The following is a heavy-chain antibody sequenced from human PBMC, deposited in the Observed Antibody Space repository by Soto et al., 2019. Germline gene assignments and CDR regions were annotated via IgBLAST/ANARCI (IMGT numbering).Heavy chain of an antibody. J-gene: IGHJ4*02. CDR1: GFTFSSYA. D-gene: IGHD3-16*01. V-gene: IGHV3-23*01. CDR3: AKDHWGSY. Sequence: GGSLRLSCAASGFTFSSYAMSWVRQAPGKGLEWVSAISNSGGSRYYVDSVKGRFTISRDNSKSTLFLLMNSLRAEDTAVYYCAKDHWGSYSGQGTLVTVSS. CDR2: ISNSGGSR.